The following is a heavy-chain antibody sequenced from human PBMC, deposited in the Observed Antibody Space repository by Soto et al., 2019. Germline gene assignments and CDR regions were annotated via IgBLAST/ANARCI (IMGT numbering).Heavy chain of an antibody. CDR1: GFTFSRYG. Sequence: QVQLVESGGGVVQPGRSLRLSCAASGFTFSRYGMHWVRQAPGPGLGWVAVIWYDGSNIYYADSVKGRFTISRDNSKNTRELQKNSLRAEDTAMDDCAREKQLVPNDDYGMDVWGQGTTVTVSS. J-gene: IGHJ6*02. CDR3: AREKQLVPNDDYGMDV. D-gene: IGHD6-13*01. CDR2: IWYDGSNI. V-gene: IGHV3-33*01.